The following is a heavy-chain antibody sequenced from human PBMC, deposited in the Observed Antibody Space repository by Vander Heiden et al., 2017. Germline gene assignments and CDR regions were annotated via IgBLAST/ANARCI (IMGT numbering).Heavy chain of an antibody. D-gene: IGHD1-20*01. J-gene: IGHJ4*02. Sequence: EVQLVASGGGLVKPGRSLRLSCSASGFTFGDYAMSWFRQAPGKGLEWVGFIRSKAFPGTTEYAASVKGRFTISRDNSKSIAYLQMNSLRTEDTAVYYCSRDDITGGSGVRYWGQGTLVTVSS. V-gene: IGHV3-49*05. CDR2: IRSKAFPGTT. CDR1: GFTFGDYA. CDR3: SRDDITGGSGVRY.